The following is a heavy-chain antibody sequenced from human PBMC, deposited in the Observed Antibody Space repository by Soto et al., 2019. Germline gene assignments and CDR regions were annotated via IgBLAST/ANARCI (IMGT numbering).Heavy chain of an antibody. D-gene: IGHD2-2*01. CDR3: ERHRPGYRISTICYVSSYYYGMDV. CDR1: GFTFSSYG. CDR2: ISYDGSNK. V-gene: IGHV3-30*03. J-gene: IGHJ6*02. Sequence: GGSLRLSCAASGFTFSSYGMHWVRQAPGKGLEWVAVISYDGSNKYYADSVKGRFTISRDNSKNTLYLQMNSLRAEDTAVYYCERHRPGYRISTICYVSSYYYGMDVCGQVTRVTVPS.